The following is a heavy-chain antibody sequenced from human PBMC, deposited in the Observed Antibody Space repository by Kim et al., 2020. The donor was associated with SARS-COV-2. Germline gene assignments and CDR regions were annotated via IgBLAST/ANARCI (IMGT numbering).Heavy chain of an antibody. Sequence: SETLSLTCTVSGGSISSYYWSWIRQPPGKGLEWIGYIYYSGSTNYNPSLKSRVTISVDTSKNQFSLKLSSVTAADTAVYYCARDKGPDSSGGTGGGMDV. CDR2: IYYSGST. CDR1: GGSISSYY. D-gene: IGHD6-19*01. V-gene: IGHV4-59*13. J-gene: IGHJ6*01. CDR3: ARDKGPDSSGGTGGGMDV.